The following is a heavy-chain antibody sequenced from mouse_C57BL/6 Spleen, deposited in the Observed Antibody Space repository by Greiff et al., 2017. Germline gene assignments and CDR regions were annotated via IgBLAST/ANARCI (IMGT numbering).Heavy chain of an antibody. D-gene: IGHD2-5*01. Sequence: EVKLVESGPGLVKPSQSLSLTCSVTGYSITSGYYWNWIRQFPGNKLEWMGYISYDGSNNYNPSLKNRISITRDTSKNQFFLKLNSVTTEDTATYYCAKRSNYRGYYAMDYWGQGTSVTVSS. J-gene: IGHJ4*01. CDR1: GYSITSGYY. CDR2: ISYDGSN. V-gene: IGHV3-6*01. CDR3: AKRSNYRGYYAMDY.